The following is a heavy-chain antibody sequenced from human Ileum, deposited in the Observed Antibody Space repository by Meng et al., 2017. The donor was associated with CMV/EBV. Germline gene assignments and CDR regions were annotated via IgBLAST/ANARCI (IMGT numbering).Heavy chain of an antibody. Sequence: SSVNVSCKASGGTFISYAISWVRQAPGQGLEWMGGIIPIFGTANYAQKFQGRVTITTDESTSTAYMELSSLRSEDTDVYYCARDYTRRIQLWSDYYYYGMDVWGQGTTVTVSS. D-gene: IGHD5-18*01. V-gene: IGHV1-69*05. CDR2: IIPIFGTA. CDR1: GGTFISYA. CDR3: ARDYTRRIQLWSDYYYYGMDV. J-gene: IGHJ6*02.